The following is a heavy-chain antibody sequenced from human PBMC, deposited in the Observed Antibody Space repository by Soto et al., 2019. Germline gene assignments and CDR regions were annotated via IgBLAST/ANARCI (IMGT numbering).Heavy chain of an antibody. CDR2: VFYSRGT. CDR3: ASVRRPKAYLHY. Sequence: QVQLQESGPGLVKSSETLSLTCTVSGDSVSSATYYWSWVRQSPGKGLEWIGYVFYSRGTNYNPSLRSRVTMSLDTSKNQFSLNLRSVTAADTAVYYCASVRRPKAYLHYWGQGTLVTVSS. D-gene: IGHD2-21*01. CDR1: GDSVSSATYY. V-gene: IGHV4-61*01. J-gene: IGHJ4*02.